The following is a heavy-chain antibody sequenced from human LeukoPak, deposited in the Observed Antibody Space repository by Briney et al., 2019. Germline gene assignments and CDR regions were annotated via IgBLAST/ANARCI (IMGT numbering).Heavy chain of an antibody. J-gene: IGHJ4*02. D-gene: IGHD6-19*01. CDR1: GFSFSTYA. V-gene: IGHV3-23*01. CDR2: TSGNGAKT. CDR3: AKDFGWPFDY. Sequence: AGGSLRLSCAASGFSFSTYALSWVRQAPGKGLEWVSATSGNGAKTYYADSVRGRFTISRDNSENTLYLQMNSLRAEDTAVYYCAKDFGWPFDYWGQGTLVTVSS.